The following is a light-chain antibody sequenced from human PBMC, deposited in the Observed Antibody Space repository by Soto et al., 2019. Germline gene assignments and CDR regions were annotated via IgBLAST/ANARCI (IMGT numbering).Light chain of an antibody. CDR3: SSYTSSSTGVV. V-gene: IGLV2-14*01. J-gene: IGLJ2*01. CDR2: EVS. Sequence: QSVLTQPASVSGSPGQSITISCTGTSSDVGGYNYVSWHQQHPGKAPKLMIYEVSNRPSGVSNRFSGSKSDNTASLTISGLQAEDEADYYCSSYTSSSTGVVFGGGTKLTVL. CDR1: SSDVGGYNY.